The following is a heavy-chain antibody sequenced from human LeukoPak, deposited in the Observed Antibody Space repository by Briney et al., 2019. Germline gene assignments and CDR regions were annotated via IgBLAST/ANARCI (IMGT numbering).Heavy chain of an antibody. Sequence: GGSLRLSCAASGFTFSSYEMNWVRQAPGKGLEWVSYISASGGTIKYADSVKGRFTISRDNAKNSLYLHLNGLRVEDTAFYYCARGDGGYYYGMDVWGRGTTVTVSS. CDR3: ARGDGGYYYGMDV. CDR1: GFTFSSYE. J-gene: IGHJ6*02. D-gene: IGHD3-3*01. CDR2: ISASGGTI. V-gene: IGHV3-48*03.